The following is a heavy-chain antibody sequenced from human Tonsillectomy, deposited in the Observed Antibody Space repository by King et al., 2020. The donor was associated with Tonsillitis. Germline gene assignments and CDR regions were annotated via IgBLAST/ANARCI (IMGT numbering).Heavy chain of an antibody. V-gene: IGHV4-31*03. J-gene: IGHJ6*03. Sequence: VQLQESGPGLVKPSQTLSLTCTVSGGSISSGGYYWSWIRQHPGKGLEWIGNIYYSGSTDYNPSLKSRATISVDTSKNQFSLKVSSVTAADTAVYYCAGSQEHQLGIYFYYYMDVWGKGTTVTVSS. CDR3: AGSQEHQLGIYFYYYMDV. CDR2: IYYSGST. D-gene: IGHD6-13*01. CDR1: GGSISSGGYY.